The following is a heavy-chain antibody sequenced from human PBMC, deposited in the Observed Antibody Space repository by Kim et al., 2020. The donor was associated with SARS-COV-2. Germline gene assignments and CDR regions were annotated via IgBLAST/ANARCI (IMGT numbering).Heavy chain of an antibody. Sequence: RFTISRDNSKNTLYLQMSSLRAEDTAVYFCAKRGRHCISDVCSSSEYYFDYWGQGTLVTVSS. D-gene: IGHD2-8*01. V-gene: IGHV3-23*01. CDR3: AKRGRHCISDVCSSSEYYFDY. J-gene: IGHJ4*02.